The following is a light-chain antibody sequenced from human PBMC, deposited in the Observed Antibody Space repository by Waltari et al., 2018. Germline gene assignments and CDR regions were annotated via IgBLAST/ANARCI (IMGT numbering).Light chain of an antibody. CDR1: QNIHDN. V-gene: IGKV3-15*01. CDR3: QQYNKWPPLT. CDR2: GAS. Sequence: EVLMTQSPATLSVSPGERVTLSCRASQNIHDNLAWYQQKPGQAPRPLIYGASTRATAIPARFRGSGSGTEFTLTISSLQSEDFAIYYCQQYNKWPPLTFGGGTKVEIK. J-gene: IGKJ4*01.